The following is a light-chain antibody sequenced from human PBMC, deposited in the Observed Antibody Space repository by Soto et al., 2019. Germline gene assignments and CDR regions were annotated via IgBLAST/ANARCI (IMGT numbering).Light chain of an antibody. CDR3: SSYTSSSTLV. V-gene: IGLV2-14*01. Sequence: QSALTQPASVSGSPGQSITISCTGTSSDVGGYNYVSWYQQHPGKAPKLMIYDVSNRPSGVYNRFSGSKSGNTASLTISGIQAEDEADYYGSSYTSSSTLVFGTGTKVTVL. J-gene: IGLJ1*01. CDR1: SSDVGGYNY. CDR2: DVS.